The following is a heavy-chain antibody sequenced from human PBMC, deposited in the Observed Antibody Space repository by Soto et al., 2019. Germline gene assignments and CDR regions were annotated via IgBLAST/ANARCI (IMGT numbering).Heavy chain of an antibody. CDR3: SRQDCSGDACLHPN. J-gene: IGHJ4*02. Sequence: SETLSLTCTVSGGSFSSYYWDWIRQPPGKGLEWIEYIYYNRSANYNPSLKSRVTISVDTFKNQFSLKLSSVTAADTAVYYCSRQDCSGDACLHPNWGQGTLV. CDR2: IYYNRSA. V-gene: IGHV4-59*01. D-gene: IGHD2-15*01. CDR1: GGSFSSYY.